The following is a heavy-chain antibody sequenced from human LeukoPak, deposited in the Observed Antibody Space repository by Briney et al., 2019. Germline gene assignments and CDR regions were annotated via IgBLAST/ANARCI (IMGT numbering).Heavy chain of an antibody. J-gene: IGHJ4*02. V-gene: IGHV5-51*01. D-gene: IGHD3-10*01. Sequence: GESLQISSQGFGYSFTYYWIGWVRPMPGKGMGWMGVIFPGDFRTRYNPSFQCKVTISVDTSIRTAYLQWSSLNASDSTLYSCACRDLLITRSLRWGQGTLVTVSS. CDR2: IFPGDFRT. CDR3: ACRDLLITRSLR. CDR1: GYSFTYYW.